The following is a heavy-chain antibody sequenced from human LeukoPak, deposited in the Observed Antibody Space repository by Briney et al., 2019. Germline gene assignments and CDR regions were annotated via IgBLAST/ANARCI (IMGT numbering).Heavy chain of an antibody. J-gene: IGHJ4*02. Sequence: SQTLSLTCTVSGGSISSGDYYWSWIRQPPGKGLEWIGYIYYSGSSYYVPSLKSRVTMSVDTSKNQFSLRLSSVTAADTAVYYCARQIYGDLYYFDYWGQGTLVTVSS. CDR2: IYYSGSS. D-gene: IGHD4-17*01. V-gene: IGHV4-30-4*01. CDR1: GGSISSGDYY. CDR3: ARQIYGDLYYFDY.